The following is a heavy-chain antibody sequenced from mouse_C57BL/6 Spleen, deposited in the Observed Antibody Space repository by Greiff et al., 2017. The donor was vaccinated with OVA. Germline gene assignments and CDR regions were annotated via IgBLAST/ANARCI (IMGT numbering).Heavy chain of an antibody. D-gene: IGHD1-1*01. CDR3: ARAITTVYYYAMDY. CDR2: INYDGSST. J-gene: IGHJ4*01. CDR1: GFTFSDYY. Sequence: EVQLVESEGGLVQPGSSMKLSCTASGFTFSDYYMAWVRQVPEKGLEWVANINYDGSSTYYLDSLKSRFIISRDNAKNILYLQMSSLKSEDTATYYCARAITTVYYYAMDYWGQGTSVTVSS. V-gene: IGHV5-16*01.